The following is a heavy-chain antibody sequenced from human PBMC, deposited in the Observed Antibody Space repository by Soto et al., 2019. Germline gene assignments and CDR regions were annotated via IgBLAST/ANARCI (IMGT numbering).Heavy chain of an antibody. J-gene: IGHJ6*03. V-gene: IGHV1-8*01. CDR2: MNPNSGNT. Sequence: ASVKVSCKASGYTFTSYDINWVRQATGQGLEWMGWMNPNSGNTGYAQKFQGRVTMTRNTSISTAYMELGSLRSEDTAVYYCARRGALYSGYDYDLRSDYYYYYMDVWGKGTTVTVSS. CDR3: ARRGALYSGYDYDLRSDYYYYYMDV. CDR1: GYTFTSYD. D-gene: IGHD5-12*01.